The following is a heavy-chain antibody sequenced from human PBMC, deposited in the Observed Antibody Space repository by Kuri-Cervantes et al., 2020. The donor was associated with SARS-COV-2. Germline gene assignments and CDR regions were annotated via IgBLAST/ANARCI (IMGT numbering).Heavy chain of an antibody. D-gene: IGHD3-16*02. CDR3: ARDVSSFDYPSSLYYYYYMDV. V-gene: IGHV4-34*01. J-gene: IGHJ6*03. Sequence: SETLSLTCAVYGGSFSGYYWSWIRQPPGKGLEWIGEINHSGSTNYNPSLKSRVTISVDTSKNQFSLKLSSVTAADTAVYYCARDVSSFDYPSSLYYYYYMDVWGKGTTVTVSS. CDR2: INHSGST. CDR1: GGSFSGYY.